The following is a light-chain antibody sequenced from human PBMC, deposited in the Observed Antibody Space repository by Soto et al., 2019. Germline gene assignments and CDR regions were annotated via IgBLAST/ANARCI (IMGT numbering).Light chain of an antibody. CDR2: SSS. CDR1: QGISSF. CDR3: QIDSYPVT. Sequence: DIQLTQSPAFLSASVGDIVTITCGASQGISSFLAWYQQKPGKAPNLLIYSSSTLQSGVPSRFSGSGSGTEFTLTISSLQPEDFATYFCQIDSYPVTFGGGTKVEMK. V-gene: IGKV1-9*01. J-gene: IGKJ4*01.